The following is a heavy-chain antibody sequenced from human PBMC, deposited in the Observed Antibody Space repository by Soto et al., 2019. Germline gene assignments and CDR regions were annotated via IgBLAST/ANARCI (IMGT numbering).Heavy chain of an antibody. CDR1: GFTFSSYS. CDR3: ARDPRSGSYSYYYYGMYV. J-gene: IGHJ6*02. CDR2: ISSSSSYI. V-gene: IGHV3-21*01. D-gene: IGHD3-10*01. Sequence: GSLRLSCAASGFTFSSYSMNWVRQAPGKGLEWVSTISSSSSYIYYADSVKGRFTISRDNAKNSLYLQMNSLRAEDTAVYYCARDPRSGSYSYYYYGMYVWGQGTTVTVSS.